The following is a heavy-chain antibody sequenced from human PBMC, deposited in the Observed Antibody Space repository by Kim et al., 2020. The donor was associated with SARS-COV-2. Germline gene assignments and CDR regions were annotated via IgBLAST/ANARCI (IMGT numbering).Heavy chain of an antibody. D-gene: IGHD3-10*01. CDR3: AKDHLLWFIALTSEFDY. J-gene: IGHJ4*02. V-gene: IGHV3-23*01. Sequence: GGSLRLSCAASGFTFSSYAMSWVRQAPGKGLEWVSAISGSGGSTYYADSVKGRFTISRDNSKNTLYLQMNSLRAEDTAVYYCAKDHLLWFIALTSEFDYWGQGTLVTGSS. CDR1: GFTFSSYA. CDR2: ISGSGGST.